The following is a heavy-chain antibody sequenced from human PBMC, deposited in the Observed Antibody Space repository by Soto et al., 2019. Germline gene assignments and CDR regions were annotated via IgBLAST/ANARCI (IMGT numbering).Heavy chain of an antibody. J-gene: IGHJ6*03. CDR1: GGSISSYY. V-gene: IGHV4-59*08. Sequence: SETLSLTCTVSGGSISSYYWTWIRQPPGKGLEWIGDINHSGSTNYKPSLKSRVTISVDTSKNQYSLKLSSVTAADTAVYYCARLLAYYDFWSGSRPYYMDVWGKGTTVTVSS. CDR3: ARLLAYYDFWSGSRPYYMDV. D-gene: IGHD3-3*01. CDR2: INHSGST.